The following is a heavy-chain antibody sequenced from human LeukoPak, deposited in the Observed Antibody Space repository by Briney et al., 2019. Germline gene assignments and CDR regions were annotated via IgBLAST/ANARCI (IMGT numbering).Heavy chain of an antibody. Sequence: GGSLRLSCAASGFTFSDYYMSWIRQAPGKGLGGVSYISSSGSTIYYADSVKGRFTISRDNAKNSLYLQMNSLRAEDTAVYYCARDRYYYDSSGYYSASWDFWGQGTLVTVSS. J-gene: IGHJ4*02. CDR2: ISSSGSTI. D-gene: IGHD3-22*01. CDR1: GFTFSDYY. CDR3: ARDRYYYDSSGYYSASWDF. V-gene: IGHV3-11*01.